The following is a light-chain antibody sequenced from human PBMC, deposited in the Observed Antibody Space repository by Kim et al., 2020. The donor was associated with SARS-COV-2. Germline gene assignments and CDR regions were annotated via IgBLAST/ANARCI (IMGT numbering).Light chain of an antibody. J-gene: IGKJ3*01. Sequence: SASVGDRATSTGQASQDNSNYLNWYQQKPGKPPTLLIYDASNLETGVPSRFSGSGSGTDFTFTISRLQPEDIATYYCQQYDNLFTFGPGTKVDI. CDR2: DAS. CDR1: QDNSNY. CDR3: QQYDNLFT. V-gene: IGKV1-33*01.